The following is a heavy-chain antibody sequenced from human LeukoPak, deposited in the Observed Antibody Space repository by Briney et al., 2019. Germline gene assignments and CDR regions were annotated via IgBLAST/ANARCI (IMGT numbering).Heavy chain of an antibody. Sequence: ASVKVSCKASGYTFTSYGISWVRQAPGQGLEWMGWISAYNGNTNYAQKLQGRVTMTTDTSTSTAYMELSRLRSDDTAVYYCARVMVRATNWFDPWGQGTLVTVSS. J-gene: IGHJ5*02. CDR2: ISAYNGNT. CDR3: ARVMVRATNWFDP. V-gene: IGHV1-18*01. CDR1: GYTFTSYG. D-gene: IGHD3-10*01.